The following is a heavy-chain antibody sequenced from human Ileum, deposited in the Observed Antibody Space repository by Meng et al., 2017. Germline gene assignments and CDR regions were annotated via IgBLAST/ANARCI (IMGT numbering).Heavy chain of an antibody. CDR3: AHIFDS. J-gene: IGHJ4*02. CDR2: MNLGGSP. Sequence: QGQPQEPGPGLVGASGTLSLACAVSGRSISSSDWWSWVRQPPGKGLEWIAEMNLGGSPNYNPSLKSRVTMSVDKSNDHLSLQLTSVTAADTAVYYCAHIFDSWGQGTLVTVSS. CDR1: GRSISSSDW. V-gene: IGHV4-4*02.